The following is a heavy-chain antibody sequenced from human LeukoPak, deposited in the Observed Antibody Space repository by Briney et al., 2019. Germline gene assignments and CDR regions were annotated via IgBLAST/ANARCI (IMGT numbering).Heavy chain of an antibody. CDR1: GFTFGHYA. CDR2: IRSQAYGGTI. J-gene: IGHJ3*02. D-gene: IGHD2-2*01. V-gene: IGHV3-49*04. CDR3: AKGGDFGVPAPLGIDAFDI. Sequence: GGSLRLSCTGSGFTFGHYALAWVRQAPGKGLEWLGFIRSQAYGGTIEYAASVKGRFSISRDNSKSIADLQINSLKTEDTAVYYCAKGGDFGVPAPLGIDAFDIWGQGTMVTVSS.